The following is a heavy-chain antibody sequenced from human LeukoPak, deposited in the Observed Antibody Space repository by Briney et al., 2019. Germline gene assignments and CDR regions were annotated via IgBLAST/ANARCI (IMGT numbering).Heavy chain of an antibody. CDR2: IYSGGST. V-gene: IGHV3-53*05. CDR1: GFTVSSNF. D-gene: IGHD1-26*01. J-gene: IGHJ6*02. CDR3: AKVMEGDYYYGMDV. Sequence: GGSLRLSCAASGFTVSSNFMTWVRQAPGKGLEWVSTIYSGGSTYYADSVEGRFTISRDNSKNTLYLQMNSLRAEDTAVYYCAKVMEGDYYYGMDVWGQGTTVTVSS.